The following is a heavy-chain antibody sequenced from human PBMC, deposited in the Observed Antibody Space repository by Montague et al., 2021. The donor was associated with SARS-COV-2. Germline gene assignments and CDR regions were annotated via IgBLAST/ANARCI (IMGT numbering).Heavy chain of an antibody. D-gene: IGHD4-17*01. CDR2: IYTSGRT. CDR1: GDSIGSGSYY. CDR3: ARAPDDYGTFSY. Sequence: TLSLTCSVSGDSIGSGSYYWSWIRRAAGEGLEWIGRIYTSGRTDYSPSLINRVIISLVTSKNQFSLKLSSLTTADTGVYYCARAPDDYGTFSYWGQGIPVIVSS. V-gene: IGHV4-61*02. J-gene: IGHJ4*02.